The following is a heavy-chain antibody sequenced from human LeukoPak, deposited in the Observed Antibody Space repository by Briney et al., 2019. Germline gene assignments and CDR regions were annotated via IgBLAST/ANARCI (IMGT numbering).Heavy chain of an antibody. D-gene: IGHD6-6*01. Sequence: PGGSLRLSCAASGFTFSNYAMSWVRQAPGKGLEWVSGTSDSGGSTYYADSVKGRFSISRDNSKNSLYLQMDSLRVEDTAIYYCVEGATKISCRPADWGLGTLVTVSS. CDR3: VEGATKISCRPAD. V-gene: IGHV3-23*01. CDR2: TSDSGGST. CDR1: GFTFSNYA. J-gene: IGHJ4*02.